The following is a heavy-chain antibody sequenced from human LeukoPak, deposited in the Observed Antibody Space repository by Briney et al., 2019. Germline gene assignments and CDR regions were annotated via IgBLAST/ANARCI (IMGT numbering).Heavy chain of an antibody. D-gene: IGHD6-6*01. Sequence: SETLSLTCTVSGGSITGSYWSWLRQPPGKGLEYIGYIYYSGSTNYNPSLKSRVTISVDASKNEVSLKLSSVTAADTAVYYCARRVWSSSSGFDDWGQGTLVTVSS. CDR3: ARRVWSSSSGFDD. CDR1: GGSITGSY. CDR2: IYYSGST. J-gene: IGHJ4*02. V-gene: IGHV4-59*08.